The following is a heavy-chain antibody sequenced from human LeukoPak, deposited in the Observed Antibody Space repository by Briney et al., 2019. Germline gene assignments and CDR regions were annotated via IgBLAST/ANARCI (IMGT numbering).Heavy chain of an antibody. D-gene: IGHD3-10*01. CDR1: GYTFTSYG. Sequence: GASVKVSCKASGYTFTSYGISWVRQAPGQGLEWMGWISAYNGNTNYAQKLQGRVTMTTDTSTSTAYMELRSLRSDDTAVYYCARTGHYYGSGSTDNDYWGQGTLVTVSS. J-gene: IGHJ4*02. CDR3: ARTGHYYGSGSTDNDY. CDR2: ISAYNGNT. V-gene: IGHV1-18*01.